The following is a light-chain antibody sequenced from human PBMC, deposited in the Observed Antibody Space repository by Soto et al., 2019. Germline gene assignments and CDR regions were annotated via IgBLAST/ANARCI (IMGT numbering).Light chain of an antibody. J-gene: IGLJ2*01. Sequence: QSVLTQPPSASGSPGQSVTISCVGTGSDVGGYNYVSWYQQHPGKAPKLMIYEVTKRPSGVPDRFSGSKSGNTASLTVSGHQADDEADYYCSSFAGTSVVFGGGTKVTVL. CDR2: EVT. V-gene: IGLV2-8*01. CDR3: SSFAGTSVV. CDR1: GSDVGGYNY.